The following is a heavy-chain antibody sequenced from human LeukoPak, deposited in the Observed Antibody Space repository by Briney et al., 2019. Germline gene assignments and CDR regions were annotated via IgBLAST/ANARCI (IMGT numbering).Heavy chain of an antibody. CDR3: ARGGGYCSSTSCLYY. Sequence: PSETLSLTCTVSGGSISSYYWSWIRQPPGKGLEWIGYIYYSGSTNYNPSLKSRVTMSVDTSKNQFSLKLSSVTAADTAVYYCARGGGYCSSTSCLYYWGQGTLVTVSS. V-gene: IGHV4-59*01. J-gene: IGHJ4*02. CDR2: IYYSGST. CDR1: GGSISSYY. D-gene: IGHD2-2*01.